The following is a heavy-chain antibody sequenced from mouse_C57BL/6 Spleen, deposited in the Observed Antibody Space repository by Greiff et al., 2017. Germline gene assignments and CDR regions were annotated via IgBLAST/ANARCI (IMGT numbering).Heavy chain of an antibody. CDR3: TPYGSSSAWFAY. J-gene: IGHJ3*01. D-gene: IGHD1-1*01. CDR2: IDPENGDT. Sequence: DVKLVESGAELVRPGASVKLSCTASGFNIKDDYMHWVKQRPEQGLEWIGWIDPENGDTEYDSKFQGKATITADPSSNTAYLQLSSLTSEDTAVYYCTPYGSSSAWFAYWGQGTLVTVSA. CDR1: GFNIKDDY. V-gene: IGHV14-4*01.